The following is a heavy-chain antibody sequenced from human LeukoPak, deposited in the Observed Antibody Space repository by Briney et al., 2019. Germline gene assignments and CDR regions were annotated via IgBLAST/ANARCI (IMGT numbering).Heavy chain of an antibody. D-gene: IGHD4-17*01. Sequence: GGSLRLSCAASGFAFTRYAMTWVRQAPGKGLEWVSTISDTGGFTFYADSVKGRFTISRDNSKNTQYLQMNSLRADDTAVYYCANAPTGTYRFDYWGQGTLVTVSS. CDR1: GFAFTRYA. V-gene: IGHV3-23*01. CDR2: ISDTGGFT. J-gene: IGHJ4*02. CDR3: ANAPTGTYRFDY.